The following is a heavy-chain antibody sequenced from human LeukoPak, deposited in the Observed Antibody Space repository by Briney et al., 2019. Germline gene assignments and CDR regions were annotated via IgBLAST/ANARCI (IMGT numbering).Heavy chain of an antibody. J-gene: IGHJ4*02. CDR1: GGSISSGGYY. CDR3: AKIRGNYDILTGYSPQGYFDY. Sequence: SETLSLTCTVSGGSISSGGYYWSWIRQHPGKGLEWIGHIYYSGSTYYNPSLKSRVTISVDTSKNQFFLKLSSVTAADTAVYYCAKIRGNYDILTGYSPQGYFDYWGQGTLVTVSS. V-gene: IGHV4-31*03. CDR2: IYYSGST. D-gene: IGHD3-9*01.